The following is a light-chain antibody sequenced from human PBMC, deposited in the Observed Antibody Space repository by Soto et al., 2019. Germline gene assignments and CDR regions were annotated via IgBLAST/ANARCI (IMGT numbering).Light chain of an antibody. Sequence: QSVLTQPASVSGSPGQSITISCTGTSSDVGGYNYVSWYQQHPGKAPKLMIYDVSNRPSGVSNRFSGSKSGNTASLTISGLQAEDEADYYCSSYTSSSTLAVFGGGTQLDRP. CDR1: SSDVGGYNY. CDR3: SSYTSSSTLAV. J-gene: IGLJ7*01. CDR2: DVS. V-gene: IGLV2-14*01.